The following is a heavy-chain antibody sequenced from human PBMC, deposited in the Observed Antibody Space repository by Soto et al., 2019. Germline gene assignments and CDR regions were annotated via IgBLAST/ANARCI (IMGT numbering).Heavy chain of an antibody. Sequence: GSLRLSCAASGFTFHSHAMSWVRLAPGKGLEWISSITGNGLNSYYANSVKGRFTISRDNSKNTVYLQMNGLGAEDTAVYYCTKAFIAVAVPDYWGQRTLVTVSS. CDR3: TKAFIAVAVPDY. V-gene: IGHV3-23*01. CDR2: ITGNGLNS. D-gene: IGHD6-19*01. J-gene: IGHJ4*02. CDR1: GFTFHSHA.